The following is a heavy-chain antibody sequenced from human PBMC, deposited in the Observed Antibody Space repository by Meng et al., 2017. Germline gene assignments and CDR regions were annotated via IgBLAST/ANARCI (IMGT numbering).Heavy chain of an antibody. J-gene: IGHJ4*02. V-gene: IGHV4-34*01. CDR1: GGSISGYY. Sequence: VQLTKWGAGLLKPSETLSLTCAVYGGSISGYYWSWIRQPPGKGLEWIGEINHSGSTNYNPSLKSRVTISVDTSKNQFSLKLSSVTAADTAVYYCARRGIAARPFYYWGQGTLVTVSS. D-gene: IGHD6-6*01. CDR3: ARRGIAARPFYY. CDR2: INHSGST.